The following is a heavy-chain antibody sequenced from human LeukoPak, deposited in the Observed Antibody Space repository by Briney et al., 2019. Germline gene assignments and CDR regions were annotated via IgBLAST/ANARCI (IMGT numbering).Heavy chain of an antibody. V-gene: IGHV3-33*06. CDR2: IWYDGSNK. J-gene: IGHJ4*02. CDR3: AKDYYDSSGYINY. CDR1: GFTFSSYG. D-gene: IGHD3-22*01. Sequence: GGSLRLSCAASGFTFSSYGMHWVRQAPGKGLEWVAVIWYDGSNKYYADSAKGRFTISRDNSKNTLYLQMNSLRAEDTAVYYCAKDYYDSSGYINYWGQGTLVTVSS.